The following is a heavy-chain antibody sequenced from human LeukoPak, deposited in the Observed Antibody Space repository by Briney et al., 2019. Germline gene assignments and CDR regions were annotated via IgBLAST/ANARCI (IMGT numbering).Heavy chain of an antibody. Sequence: GASVKVFCKASGYTFTSYAMYWVRQAPGQGLEWMGWISAGNGDTQYSQKFQGRVTIARDTSATTAYMELSSLRSEDTAVYYCARNILRTTTLDYWGQGTLVTVSS. D-gene: IGHD1-26*01. CDR2: ISAGNGDT. CDR1: GYTFTSYA. J-gene: IGHJ4*02. V-gene: IGHV1-3*01. CDR3: ARNILRTTTLDY.